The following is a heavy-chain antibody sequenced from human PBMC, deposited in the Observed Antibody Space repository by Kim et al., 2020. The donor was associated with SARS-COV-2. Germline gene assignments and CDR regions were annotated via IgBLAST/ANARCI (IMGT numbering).Heavy chain of an antibody. CDR1: GFTFSSYA. J-gene: IGHJ4*02. CDR3: ARDRDSSGWYGEVDY. D-gene: IGHD6-19*01. Sequence: GGSLRLSCAASGFTFSSYAMHWVRQAPGKGLEWVAVISYDGSNKYYADSVKGRFTISRDNSKNTLYLQMNSLRAEDTAVYYCARDRDSSGWYGEVDYWGQGTLVTVSS. V-gene: IGHV3-30*04. CDR2: ISYDGSNK.